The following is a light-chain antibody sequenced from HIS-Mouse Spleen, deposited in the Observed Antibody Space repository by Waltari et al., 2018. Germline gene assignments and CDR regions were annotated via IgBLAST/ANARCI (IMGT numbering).Light chain of an antibody. CDR1: QGISSY. CDR2: AAS. CDR3: QQLNSYPPT. V-gene: IGKV1-9*01. J-gene: IGKJ1*01. Sequence: DILLTQSPSFLSASVGDRVPITCRASQGISSYLAWYQQKPGKAPKLLIYAASTLQSGVPSRFSGSGSGTEFTLTISSLQPEDFATYYCQQLNSYPPTFGQGTKVEIK.